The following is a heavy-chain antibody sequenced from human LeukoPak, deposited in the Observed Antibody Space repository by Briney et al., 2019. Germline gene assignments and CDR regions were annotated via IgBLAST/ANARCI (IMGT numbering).Heavy chain of an antibody. CDR1: GGSFSTYY. CDR3: ARVITVRGVIFDY. D-gene: IGHD3-16*01. Sequence: PSETLSLTCTVSGGSFSTYYWSWLRQPPGKGLEWIGYIYYSGSTNYNPSLKSRVAISVDTSKSQFSLKLSSVTAADTAVYYCARVITVRGVIFDYWGQGTLVTVSS. J-gene: IGHJ4*02. CDR2: IYYSGST. V-gene: IGHV4-59*01.